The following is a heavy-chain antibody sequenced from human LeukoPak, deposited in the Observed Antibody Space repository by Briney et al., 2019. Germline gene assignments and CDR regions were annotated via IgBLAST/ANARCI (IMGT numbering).Heavy chain of an antibody. CDR1: GGSISSSSYY. CDR2: IYYSGST. V-gene: IGHV4-39*01. Sequence: SETLSLTCTVSGGSISSSSYYWGWIRQPPGKGLEWIGSIYYSGSTSYSPSLKSRVTISVDTSKNQFSLRLTSVTAADTAVYFCARHGGHFDRWGQGTLVTVSS. D-gene: IGHD4-23*01. CDR3: ARHGGHFDR. J-gene: IGHJ4*02.